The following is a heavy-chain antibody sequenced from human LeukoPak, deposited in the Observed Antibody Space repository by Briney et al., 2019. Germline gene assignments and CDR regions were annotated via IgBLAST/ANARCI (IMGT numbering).Heavy chain of an antibody. J-gene: IGHJ4*02. Sequence: GGSLRLSCVASGFTFSSFSMHWVRQAPGKGLEWVAVISHDGTHKYYADSVRGRFTISSDNSKNTLSLQMNTLRAEATALYYSARDSKRHADYGGDYSHHWGQGKLVTVSS. CDR1: GFTFSSFS. V-gene: IGHV3-30*03. CDR3: ARDSKRHADYGGDYSHH. D-gene: IGHD4-23*01. CDR2: ISHDGTHK.